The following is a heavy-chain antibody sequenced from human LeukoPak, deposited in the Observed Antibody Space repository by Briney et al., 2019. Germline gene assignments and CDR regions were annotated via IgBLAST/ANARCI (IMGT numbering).Heavy chain of an antibody. CDR3: ARARGMITFGGVISSGYYGMDV. CDR1: GYXFTSYY. D-gene: IGHD3-16*01. J-gene: IGHJ6*02. CDR2: INPSGGST. Sequence: ASVKVSCKASGYXFTSYYMHWVRQAPGQGLEWMGIINPSGGSTSYAQKFQGRVTMTRDTSTSTVYMELSSLRSEDTAVYYCARARGMITFGGVISSGYYGMDVWGQGTTVTVSS. V-gene: IGHV1-46*01.